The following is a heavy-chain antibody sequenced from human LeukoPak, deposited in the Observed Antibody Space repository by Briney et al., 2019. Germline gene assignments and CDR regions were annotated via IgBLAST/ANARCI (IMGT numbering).Heavy chain of an antibody. CDR1: GYTFTGYY. CDR2: INPNSGGT. Sequence: GASVKVSCKASGYTFTGYYMHWVRQAPGQGLEWMGWINPNSGGTNYAQKFQGWVTMTRDTSISTAYMELSRLRSDDTAVYYCAREIRDYYDSSGYYSYYYYGMDVWRQGTTVTVSS. V-gene: IGHV1-2*04. CDR3: AREIRDYYDSSGYYSYYYYGMDV. D-gene: IGHD3-22*01. J-gene: IGHJ6*02.